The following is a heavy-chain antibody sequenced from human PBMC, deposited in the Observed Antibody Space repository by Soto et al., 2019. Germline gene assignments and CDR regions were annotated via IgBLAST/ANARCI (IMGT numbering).Heavy chain of an antibody. CDR1: GGTFSSYA. CDR2: SIPIFGTA. D-gene: IGHD1-26*01. J-gene: IGHJ6*02. Sequence: QVQLVQSGAEVKKPGSSVKVSCKASGGTFSSYAISGVRQAPGQGLEWMGGSIPIFGTANYAQKSQGRVTITADESTSTAYMELSSLRSEDTAVYYCATTPPVGGYYYYGMDVWGQGTTVTVSS. V-gene: IGHV1-69*12. CDR3: ATTPPVGGYYYYGMDV.